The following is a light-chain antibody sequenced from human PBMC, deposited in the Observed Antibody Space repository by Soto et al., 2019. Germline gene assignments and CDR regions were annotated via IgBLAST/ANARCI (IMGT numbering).Light chain of an antibody. Sequence: ALPXPSSVSGSPGQSITISCTGTSSDVVSYNLVSWYQQHPGKAPKLMIYEGSKRPSGVSNRFSGSKSGNTASLTISGLHAEDEADYYCYSYAGSDTSYVFGTGTKVTVL. CDR3: YSYAGSDTSYV. CDR1: SSDVVSYNL. CDR2: EGS. V-gene: IGLV2-23*01. J-gene: IGLJ1*01.